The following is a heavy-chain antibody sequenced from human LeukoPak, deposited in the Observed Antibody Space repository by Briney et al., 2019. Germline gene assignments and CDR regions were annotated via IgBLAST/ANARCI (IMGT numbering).Heavy chain of an antibody. Sequence: GSSVKVSCKASGGTFSIYAISWVRQAPGQGLEWMGGIIPIFGTANYAQKFQGRVTITADESTSTAYMELSSLRSEDTAVYYCARSRMGTDFYFDYWGQGTLVTVSS. CDR3: ARSRMGTDFYFDY. CDR2: IIPIFGTA. CDR1: GGTFSIYA. D-gene: IGHD1-7*01. V-gene: IGHV1-69*01. J-gene: IGHJ4*02.